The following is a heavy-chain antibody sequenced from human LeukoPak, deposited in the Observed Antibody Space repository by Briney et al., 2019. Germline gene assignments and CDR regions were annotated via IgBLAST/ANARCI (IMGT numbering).Heavy chain of an antibody. CDR1: GFTFSNFW. CDR3: TAGQGSAYAP. Sequence: AGGSLRLSCAASGFTFSNFWMSWVRQAPGKGREWVGLIKSKTDGGTTGYTAPVKGRFTISRDDSNHTLSLQMNSLKTEDTAVYYCTAGQGSAYAPWGQGPLVTVSS. V-gene: IGHV3-15*01. J-gene: IGHJ5*02. D-gene: IGHD5-12*01. CDR2: IKSKTDGGTT.